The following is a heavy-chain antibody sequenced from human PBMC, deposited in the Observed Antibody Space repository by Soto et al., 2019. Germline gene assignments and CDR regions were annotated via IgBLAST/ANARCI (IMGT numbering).Heavy chain of an antibody. CDR2: FDPEDGET. D-gene: IGHD2-2*02. CDR3: ATDRYRYCSSTSCYKFSY. CDR1: GYTLTELS. V-gene: IGHV1-24*01. Sequence: GASVKVSCTVSGYTLTELSMHWVRQAPGKGLEWMGGFDPEDGETIYAQKFQGRVTMTEDTSTDTAYMELSSLRSEDTAVYYCATDRYRYCSSTSCYKFSYWGQGTLVTVSS. J-gene: IGHJ4*02.